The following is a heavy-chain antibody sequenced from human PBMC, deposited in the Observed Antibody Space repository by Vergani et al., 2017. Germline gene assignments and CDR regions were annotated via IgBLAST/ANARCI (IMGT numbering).Heavy chain of an antibody. D-gene: IGHD3-10*01. J-gene: IGHJ6*02. CDR3: ARQVITMVRGARVFYYYGMDV. CDR1: GGTFSSYA. CDR2: IIPIFGTA. Sequence: QVQLVQSGAEVKKPGSSAKVSCKASGGTFSSYAISWVRQAPGQGLEWMGGIIPIFGTANYAQKFQGRVTITADESTSTAYMELSSLRSEDTAVYYCARQVITMVRGARVFYYYGMDVWGQGTTVTVSS. V-gene: IGHV1-69*12.